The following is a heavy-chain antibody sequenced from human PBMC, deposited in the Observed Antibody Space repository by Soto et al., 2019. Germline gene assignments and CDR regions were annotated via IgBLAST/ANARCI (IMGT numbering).Heavy chain of an antibody. D-gene: IGHD6-19*01. CDR3: AREIPRSSSGWYEGIYYYYGMDV. Sequence: PSETLSLTCTVSGGSISSYYWSWIRQSAGKGLEWIGRIYTSGSTNYNPSLKSRVTMSVDTSKNQFSLKLSSVTAADTAVYYCAREIPRSSSGWYEGIYYYYGMDVWGQGTTVTVSS. CDR2: IYTSGST. V-gene: IGHV4-4*07. CDR1: GGSISSYY. J-gene: IGHJ6*02.